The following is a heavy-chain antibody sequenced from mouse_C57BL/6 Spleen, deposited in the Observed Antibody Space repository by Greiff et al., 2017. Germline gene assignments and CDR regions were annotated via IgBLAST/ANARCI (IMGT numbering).Heavy chain of an antibody. J-gene: IGHJ3*01. D-gene: IGHD2-4*01. CDR3: ARHYFDYGLIFAY. CDR1: GYTFTGYW. V-gene: IGHV1-9*01. CDR2: ILPGSGST. Sequence: QVQLQQSGAELMKPGASVKLSCKATGYTFTGYWIEWVKQRPGHGLEWIGEILPGSGSTNYNEKFKGKATFTVDTSSNTAYMQLSSLTTEDSAIYYCARHYFDYGLIFAYWGQGTLVTVSA.